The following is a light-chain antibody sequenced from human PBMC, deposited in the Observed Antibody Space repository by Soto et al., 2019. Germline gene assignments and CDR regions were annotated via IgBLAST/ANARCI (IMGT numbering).Light chain of an antibody. V-gene: IGLV1-40*01. CDR3: QSYDSSLSGSYV. CDR2: GNN. CDR1: SSNIGAGYD. J-gene: IGLJ1*01. Sequence: QSVLTQPPSVSGAPGQRVTISCTGSSSNIGAGYDVHWYQRLPGTAPKVLIYGNNNRPSGVPDRFSGSKSGTSASLAITGLQAEDEDDYYCQSYDSSLSGSYVFGPGTKLTVL.